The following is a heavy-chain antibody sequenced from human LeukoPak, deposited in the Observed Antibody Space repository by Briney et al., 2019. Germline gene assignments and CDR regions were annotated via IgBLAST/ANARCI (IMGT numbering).Heavy chain of an antibody. J-gene: IGHJ6*02. CDR2: INPNSDAT. CDR3: ARPQVWYGVKGGMDV. V-gene: IGHV1-2*02. Sequence: GASVKVSCKASGYTFSGFYMHWVRQAPGQGLEWMGWINPNSDATNYAQKFQGRVTMTGDPSINTVYVELSRLRSDDTAVYYCARPQVWYGVKGGMDVWGQGTTVTVSS. CDR1: GYTFSGFY. D-gene: IGHD6-13*01.